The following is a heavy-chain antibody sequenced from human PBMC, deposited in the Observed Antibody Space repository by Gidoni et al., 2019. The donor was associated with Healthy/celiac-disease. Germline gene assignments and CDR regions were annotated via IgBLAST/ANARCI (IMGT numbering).Heavy chain of an antibody. Sequence: EVQLVQSGAEVKTPGESLKISCKGSVYSFTSYWIGWVRQMPGKGLEWMGIIYPGDSDTRYSPSFQGQVTISADKSISTAYLQWSSLKASDTAMYYCASSVEMATTQFDYWGQGTLVTVSS. CDR1: VYSFTSYW. CDR3: ASSVEMATTQFDY. V-gene: IGHV5-51*03. CDR2: IYPGDSDT. J-gene: IGHJ4*02. D-gene: IGHD5-12*01.